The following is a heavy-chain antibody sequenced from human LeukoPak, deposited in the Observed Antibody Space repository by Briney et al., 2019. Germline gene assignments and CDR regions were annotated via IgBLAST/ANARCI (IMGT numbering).Heavy chain of an antibody. D-gene: IGHD3-10*01. Sequence: SVKVSCKASGYTFTGYYMHWVRQAPGQGLEWLGWINPNSGGTNYAQKFQGRVTMTRDTSISTAYMELSRLRSDDTAVYYCARDLAPITMVRGVVLSYYGMDVWGQGTTVTVSS. J-gene: IGHJ6*02. CDR3: ARDLAPITMVRGVVLSYYGMDV. CDR2: INPNSGGT. CDR1: GYTFTGYY. V-gene: IGHV1-2*02.